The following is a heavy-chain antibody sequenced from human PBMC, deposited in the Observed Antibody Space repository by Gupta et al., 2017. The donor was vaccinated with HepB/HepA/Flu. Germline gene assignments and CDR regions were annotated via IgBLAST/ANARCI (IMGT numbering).Heavy chain of an antibody. D-gene: IGHD5-12*01. CDR3: AREDSGGD. V-gene: IGHV1-69*10. J-gene: IGHJ4*02. CDR2: VIPILGKA. Sequence: GVIPILGKADYARKFQGRVTITADKSTSTAYMELSSLKSEDTAVYYCAREDSGGDWGQGTLVTVSS.